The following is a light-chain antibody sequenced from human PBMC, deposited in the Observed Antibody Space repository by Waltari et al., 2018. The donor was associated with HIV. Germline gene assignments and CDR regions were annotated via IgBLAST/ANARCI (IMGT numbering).Light chain of an antibody. V-gene: IGKV1-39*01. Sequence: DIQMTQSPSSLSASVGDRVTMIVRASQSIGTYLSWYQQEPGKAPKFLIYASSSLQSGVPSRFSGSGSGTDFTLTISSLQPEDFATYYCQQTYSTPPTFGQGTKVEIK. CDR3: QQTYSTPPT. CDR1: QSIGTY. CDR2: ASS. J-gene: IGKJ1*01.